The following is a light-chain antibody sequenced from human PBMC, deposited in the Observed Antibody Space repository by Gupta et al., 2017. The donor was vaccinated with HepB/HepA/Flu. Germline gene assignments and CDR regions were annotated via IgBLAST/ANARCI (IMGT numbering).Light chain of an antibody. Sequence: EIVLTQSPATLSLSPGERATLSCRASQSVSSYLAWYQQKPGQAPRLLIYDASNRDTGIPARFSGSGAGKDFTLTISSLEPEDFAGYYCQQRSNWPAITFGGGTKVEIK. J-gene: IGKJ4*01. CDR1: QSVSSY. CDR2: DAS. CDR3: QQRSNWPAIT. V-gene: IGKV3-11*01.